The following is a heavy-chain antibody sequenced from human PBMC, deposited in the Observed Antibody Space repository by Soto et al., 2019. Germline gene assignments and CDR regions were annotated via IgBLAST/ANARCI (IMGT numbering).Heavy chain of an antibody. Sequence: QVQLVESGGGVVQPGRSLRLSCAASGFTFNSYTMHWVRQAPGKGLEWGTFISYDGTNKYFAEAVRGRFTLSRDNSKNTLSLQMNSLRGEDSAVYFCASDRYRHRYAGRKTYHYYGMDVWGQGTTVTVSS. CDR1: GFTFNSYT. CDR3: ASDRYRHRYAGRKTYHYYGMDV. V-gene: IGHV3-30-3*01. J-gene: IGHJ6*02. CDR2: ISYDGTNK. D-gene: IGHD2-8*01.